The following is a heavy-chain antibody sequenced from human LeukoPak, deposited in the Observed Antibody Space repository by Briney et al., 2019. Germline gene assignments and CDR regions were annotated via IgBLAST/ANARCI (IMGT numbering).Heavy chain of an antibody. J-gene: IGHJ4*02. CDR3: AKDRQRNIVDTPYFDS. D-gene: IGHD5-12*01. V-gene: IGHV3-30*02. CDR1: GFSFGSYG. CDR2: IRYDGSNK. Sequence: GGSLRLSCAASGFSFGSYGMHWVRQAPGKGLEWVSFIRYDGSNKYYADSMKGRFTISRDNSKNTLYLQMTSLRAGDTAVYYCAKDRQRNIVDTPYFDSWGQGTLVTVSS.